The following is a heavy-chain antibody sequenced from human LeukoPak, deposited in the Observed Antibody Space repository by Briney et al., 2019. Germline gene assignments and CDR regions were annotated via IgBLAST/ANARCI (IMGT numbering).Heavy chain of an antibody. CDR3: ARGSPKPDEYYYYGMDV. CDR2: IIPILGIA. V-gene: IGHV1-69*04. Sequence: GGSLRLSCAASGFTFSSYAISWVRQAPGQGLEWMGRIIPILGIANYAQKFQGRVTITADKSTSTAYMELSSLRSEDTAVYYCARGSPKPDEYYYYGMDVWGQGTTVTVSS. J-gene: IGHJ6*02. CDR1: GFTFSSYA. D-gene: IGHD6-19*01.